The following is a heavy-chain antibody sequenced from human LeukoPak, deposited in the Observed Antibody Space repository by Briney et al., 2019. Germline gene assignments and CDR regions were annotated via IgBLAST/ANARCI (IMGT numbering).Heavy chain of an antibody. Sequence: GGSLRLSCAASGFTFSSYAMSWVRQAPGKGLEWVSAISGSGGSTYYADSVKGRFTISRDNAKDSLYLQMNSLRAEDTAVYYCARGGAQRYYDSSGYYYDEFDYWGQGTLVTVSS. CDR3: ARGGAQRYYDSSGYYYDEFDY. J-gene: IGHJ4*02. CDR1: GFTFSSYA. D-gene: IGHD3-22*01. CDR2: ISGSGGST. V-gene: IGHV3-23*01.